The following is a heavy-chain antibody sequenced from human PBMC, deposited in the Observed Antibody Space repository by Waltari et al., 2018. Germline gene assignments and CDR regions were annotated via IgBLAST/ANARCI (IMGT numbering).Heavy chain of an antibody. CDR1: GGTFSSYA. CDR2: IIPIFGTA. Sequence: QVQLVQSGAEVKKPGSSVKVSCKASGGTFSSYAISWVRQAPGQGLEWMGGIIPIFGTAKYAQKFQGRVTITADESTSTAYMELSSLRSEDTAVYYCAKSGLGEYSGSYEDYFDYWGQGTLVTVSS. CDR3: AKSGLGEYSGSYEDYFDY. D-gene: IGHD1-26*01. V-gene: IGHV1-69*13. J-gene: IGHJ4*02.